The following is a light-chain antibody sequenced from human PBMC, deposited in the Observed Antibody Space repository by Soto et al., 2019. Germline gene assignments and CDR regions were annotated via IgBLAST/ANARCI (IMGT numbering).Light chain of an antibody. V-gene: IGKV4-1*01. J-gene: IGKJ1*01. CDR3: QQYYSAPLA. Sequence: DIVMTQSPDSLAVSLGERATINCKSSQSVLSRSKNKDYLAWYQRKPGQPPKLLISWASTRESGVPDRISGSGSGTDFTLTISSLQAEDVAVYYCQQYYSAPLAFGQGTKVEIK. CDR2: WAS. CDR1: QSVLSRSKNKDY.